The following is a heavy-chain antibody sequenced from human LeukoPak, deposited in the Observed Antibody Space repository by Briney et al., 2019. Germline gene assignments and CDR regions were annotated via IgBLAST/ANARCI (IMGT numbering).Heavy chain of an antibody. CDR1: GFTFSSYA. J-gene: IGHJ4*02. V-gene: IGHV3-64*01. D-gene: IGHD3-10*01. CDR3: ARVPTSDLRYYFDY. CDR2: ISSNGGST. Sequence: PGGSLRLSCAASGFTFSSYAMHWVRQAPGKGLEYVSAISSNGGSTYYANSVKGRFTISRDNSKNTLYLQMGSLRAEDMAVYYCARVPTSDLRYYFDYWGQGTPVTVSS.